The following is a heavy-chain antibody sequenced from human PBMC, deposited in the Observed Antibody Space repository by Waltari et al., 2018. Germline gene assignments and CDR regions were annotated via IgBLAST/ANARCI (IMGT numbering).Heavy chain of an antibody. J-gene: IGHJ5*02. Sequence: QVQLVQSGAEVKKPGASVKVSCKASGYTFTSYAMHWVRQAPGPRLEWMGWINAGNGNTKYSQKFQGRVTITRDTSASTAYMELSSLRSEDTAVYYCARDLVGGLLWFREGSWFDPWGQGTLVTVSS. V-gene: IGHV1-3*01. D-gene: IGHD3-10*01. CDR2: INAGNGNT. CDR3: ARDLVGGLLWFREGSWFDP. CDR1: GYTFTSYA.